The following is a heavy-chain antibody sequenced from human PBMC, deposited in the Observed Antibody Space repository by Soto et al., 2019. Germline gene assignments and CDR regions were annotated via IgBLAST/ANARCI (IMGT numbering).Heavy chain of an antibody. J-gene: IGHJ4*02. CDR1: GGSVSSGIYY. D-gene: IGHD6-19*01. V-gene: IGHV4-61*01. CDR2: IYYSGST. CDR3: AREGIAVAGTVDY. Sequence: SETLSLTCTVSGGSVSSGIYYGSWIRQPPGKVLEWIGYIYYSGSTNYNPSLKSRVTISVDTSKNQFSLKLSSVTAADTAVYYCAREGIAVAGTVDYWGQGTLVTVSS.